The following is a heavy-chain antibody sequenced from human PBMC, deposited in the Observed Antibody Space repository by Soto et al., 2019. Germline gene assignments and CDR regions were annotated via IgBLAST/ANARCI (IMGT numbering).Heavy chain of an antibody. D-gene: IGHD3-10*01. V-gene: IGHV3-23*01. CDR3: AKDSPFSGTGRLAFDY. CDR1: GFTFSGYA. J-gene: IGHJ4*02. CDR2: TGGSGVAT. Sequence: EVQLLESGGALVQPGGSLRLSCAASGFTFSGYAMTWVRQAPGKGLEWVSSTGGSGVATYYADSVTGRFTISRDNSKNTLHLQMDSLRAEDTAVYYCAKDSPFSGTGRLAFDYWGQGTLVTVSS.